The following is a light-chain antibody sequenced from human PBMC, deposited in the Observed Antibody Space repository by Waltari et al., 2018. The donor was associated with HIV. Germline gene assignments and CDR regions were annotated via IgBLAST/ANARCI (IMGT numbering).Light chain of an antibody. CDR1: SSNIGSTY. CDR3: AAWDDSLSGVV. CDR2: RNN. J-gene: IGLJ2*01. V-gene: IGLV1-47*01. Sequence: QSVLTQSPSASGTPGQRVTISCSGSSSNIGSTYVYWYQQLPGPAPKLLIYRNNQRPSGVPDRFSGSKSGTSASLAISGLRSEDEADYYCAAWDDSLSGVVFGGGTKLTVL.